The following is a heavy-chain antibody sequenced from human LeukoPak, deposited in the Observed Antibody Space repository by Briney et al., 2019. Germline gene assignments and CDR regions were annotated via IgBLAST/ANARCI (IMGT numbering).Heavy chain of an antibody. J-gene: IGHJ6*03. V-gene: IGHV4-59*01. D-gene: IGHD3-3*01. CDR1: GGSISSYY. CDR2: IYYSRST. Sequence: SETLSLXCTVSGGSISSYYWSWIRQPPGKGLEWIGYIYYSRSTNYNPSLKSRVTISVDTSKNQFSLKLSSVTAADTAVYYCARGQYYDFWSGYLGHYYYMDVWGKGTTVTVSS. CDR3: ARGQYYDFWSGYLGHYYYMDV.